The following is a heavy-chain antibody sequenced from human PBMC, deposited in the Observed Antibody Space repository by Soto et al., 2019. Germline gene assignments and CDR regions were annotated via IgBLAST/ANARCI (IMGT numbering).Heavy chain of an antibody. CDR3: ARDTDINAFDI. Sequence: SETLSLTCAVYGGSFSGYYWSWIRQPPGKGLEWIGEINHSGSTNYNPSLKSRVTISVDTSKNQFSLRLSSVTAADTAVYYCARDTDINAFDIWGQGTMVTVSS. CDR1: GGSFSGYY. V-gene: IGHV4-34*01. J-gene: IGHJ3*02. CDR2: INHSGST. D-gene: IGHD2-8*02.